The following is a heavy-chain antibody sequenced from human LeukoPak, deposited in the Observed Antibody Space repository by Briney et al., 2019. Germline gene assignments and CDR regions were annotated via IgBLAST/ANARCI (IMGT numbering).Heavy chain of an antibody. CDR1: GGSFSDYW. D-gene: IGHD5-18*01. Sequence: PSETLSLTCAVYGGSFSDYWYAWIRQSPGKGLEWMGEINHSGTTTYIPSLKSRVSMSVDTSKNQFSLKVSSVTATDTAVYYCARRDRYSSGQFDHWGQGNLVAVSS. CDR2: INHSGTT. V-gene: IGHV4-34*01. CDR3: ARRDRYSSGQFDH. J-gene: IGHJ4*02.